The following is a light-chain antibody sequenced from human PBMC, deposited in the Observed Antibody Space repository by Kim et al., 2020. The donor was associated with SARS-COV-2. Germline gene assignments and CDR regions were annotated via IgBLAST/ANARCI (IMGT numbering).Light chain of an antibody. CDR1: SSNVGSNY. CDR2: KNN. V-gene: IGLV1-47*01. J-gene: IGLJ3*02. CDR3: AAWDDSLSGHWV. Sequence: QRVTISCSGRSSNVGSNYVYWYQQVPGTAPKLLIYKNNQRPSGVPDRFSGSKSGTSASLAISGLRSEDEADYYCAAWDDSLSGHWVFGGGTKLTVL.